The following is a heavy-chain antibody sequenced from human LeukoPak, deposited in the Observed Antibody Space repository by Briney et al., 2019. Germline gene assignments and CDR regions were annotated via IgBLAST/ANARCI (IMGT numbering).Heavy chain of an antibody. D-gene: IGHD3-22*01. V-gene: IGHV4-59*01. J-gene: IGHJ4*02. Sequence: SETLSLTCTVSGGSISSYYWSWIRQPPGKGLEWIGYIYYSGNTNYNPSLKSRVTISVDTSKNQFSLRLSSVTAADTAVYYCARGKAEHFSYFYDSSGYPLLYFDSWGQGTLVTASS. CDR3: ARGKAEHFSYFYDSSGYPLLYFDS. CDR1: GGSISSYY. CDR2: IYYSGNT.